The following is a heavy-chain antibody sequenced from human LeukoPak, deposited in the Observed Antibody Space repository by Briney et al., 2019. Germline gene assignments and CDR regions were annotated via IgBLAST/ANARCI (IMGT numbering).Heavy chain of an antibody. CDR1: GFTFDDHG. CDR2: INWNGASI. J-gene: IGHJ5*02. V-gene: IGHV3-20*04. D-gene: IGHD6-13*01. CDR3: ARHIAAAGTNWFDP. Sequence: GGSLRLSCAASGFTFDDHGMSWVRQAPGKGLEWVSHINWNGASIGYADSVKGRFTISRDNAKTSLYLQMNSLRAEDTALYYCARHIAAAGTNWFDPWGQGTLVTVSS.